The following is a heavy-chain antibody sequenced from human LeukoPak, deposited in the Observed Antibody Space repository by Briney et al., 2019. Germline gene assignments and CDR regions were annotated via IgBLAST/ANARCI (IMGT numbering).Heavy chain of an antibody. CDR3: ATSWEYSSGYAFDI. CDR2: FDPEDGET. Sequence: ASVKVSCKVSGYTLTELSMHWVRQAPGKGLEWMGGFDPEDGETIYAQKFQGRVTMTEDTSTDTAYMELSSLRSEDTAVYYCATSWEYSSGYAFDIWGQGTMVTVSS. CDR1: GYTLTELS. J-gene: IGHJ3*02. D-gene: IGHD3-22*01. V-gene: IGHV1-24*01.